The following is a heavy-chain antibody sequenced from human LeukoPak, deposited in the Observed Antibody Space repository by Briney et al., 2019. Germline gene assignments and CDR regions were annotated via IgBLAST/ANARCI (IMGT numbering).Heavy chain of an antibody. Sequence: SETLSLTCAVYDGSFSGYYWNWIRQPPGKGLEWIGEIHQSGNTNYNPSLKSRVTISVDTSKNQFSLKLSSVTAADTAVYYCARATPGYSSSWYPNYYYYMDVWGKGTTVTVSS. J-gene: IGHJ6*03. V-gene: IGHV4-34*01. CDR1: DGSFSGYY. D-gene: IGHD6-13*01. CDR2: IHQSGNT. CDR3: ARATPGYSSSWYPNYYYYMDV.